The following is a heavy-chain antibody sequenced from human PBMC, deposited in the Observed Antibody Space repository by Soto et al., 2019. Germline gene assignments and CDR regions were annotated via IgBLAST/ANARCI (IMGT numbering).Heavy chain of an antibody. Sequence: SVKVSCKASGGSFSNYIFAWVRQAPGQGLEWMGGTIPMFATAQYAQKLQGRVTITADESTSTVYMDLASLRSDDTAVYYCARGLFGQQWLVGFDTWGQGTLVTVSS. V-gene: IGHV1-69*13. D-gene: IGHD6-19*01. CDR2: TIPMFATA. CDR1: GGSFSNYI. CDR3: ARGLFGQQWLVGFDT. J-gene: IGHJ4*02.